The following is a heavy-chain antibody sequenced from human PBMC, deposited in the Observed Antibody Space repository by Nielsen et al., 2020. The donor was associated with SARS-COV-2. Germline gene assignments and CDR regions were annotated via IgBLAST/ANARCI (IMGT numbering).Heavy chain of an antibody. J-gene: IGHJ6*03. CDR2: IKQDGSEK. CDR3: ARDNIVVVPAATRQHYYYYYMDV. CDR1: GFTFSSYW. D-gene: IGHD2-2*01. Sequence: GESLKISCAASGFTFSSYWMSWVRQAPGKGLEWVANIKQDGSEKYYVDSVKGRFTISRDNAKNSLYLQMNSLKAEDTAVYYCARDNIVVVPAATRQHYYYYYMDVWGKGTTVTVSS. V-gene: IGHV3-7*01.